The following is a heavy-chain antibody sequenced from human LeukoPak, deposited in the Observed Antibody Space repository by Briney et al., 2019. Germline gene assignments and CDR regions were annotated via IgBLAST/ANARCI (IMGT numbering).Heavy chain of an antibody. V-gene: IGHV3-30*18. Sequence: PGGSLRLSCAASGFTFSSYGMPWVRQAPGKGLEWVAVISYDGSNKYYAASVKGRFTISRDNSKNTLYLQMNSLRAEDTAVYYCAKEGYSSIAVAGLGFSYYYMDVWGKGTTVTVSS. J-gene: IGHJ6*03. CDR3: AKEGYSSIAVAGLGFSYYYMDV. CDR2: ISYDGSNK. CDR1: GFTFSSYG. D-gene: IGHD6-19*01.